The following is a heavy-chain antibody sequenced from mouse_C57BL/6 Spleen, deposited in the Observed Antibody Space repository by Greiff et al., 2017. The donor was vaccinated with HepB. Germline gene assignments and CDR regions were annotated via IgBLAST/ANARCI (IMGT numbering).Heavy chain of an antibody. CDR1: GFSLTSYG. V-gene: IGHV2-6-1*01. CDR3: ARHYYGSSYYYFDY. D-gene: IGHD1-1*01. Sequence: VQLKESGPGLVAPSQSLSITCTVSGFSLTSYGVHWVRQPPGKGLEWLVVIWSDGSTTYNSALKSRLSISKDNSKSQVFLKMNSLQTDDTAMYYCARHYYGSSYYYFDYWGQGTTLTVSS. CDR2: IWSDGST. J-gene: IGHJ2*01.